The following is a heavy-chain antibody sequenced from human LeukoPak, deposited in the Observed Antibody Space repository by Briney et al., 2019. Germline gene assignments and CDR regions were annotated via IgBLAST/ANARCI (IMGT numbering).Heavy chain of an antibody. Sequence: GGSLRLSCAASGFTFSTYGMHWVGQDPGKGLEWVAVIWYDGSIKYYADSVKGRFTISRENSKNTLSLQMNSLRAEDTAVYYCARAVGPFDIWGQGTIVIVSS. J-gene: IGHJ3*02. CDR3: ARAVGPFDI. CDR1: GFTFSTYG. V-gene: IGHV3-33*01. CDR2: IWYDGSIK.